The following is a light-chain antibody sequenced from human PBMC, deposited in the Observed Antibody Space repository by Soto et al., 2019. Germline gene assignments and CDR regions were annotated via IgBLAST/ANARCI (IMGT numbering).Light chain of an antibody. Sequence: QAVVTQPPSVSGAPGQRVTISCTGSSSNIGAGYDVHWYQHLPGTAPKLLIYGNSNRPSGVPDRFSGSKSGTSASLAITGLQAEDETDYYCQSYDNSLSGYVFGTGTKVTVL. J-gene: IGLJ1*01. CDR2: GNS. CDR1: SSNIGAGYD. CDR3: QSYDNSLSGYV. V-gene: IGLV1-40*01.